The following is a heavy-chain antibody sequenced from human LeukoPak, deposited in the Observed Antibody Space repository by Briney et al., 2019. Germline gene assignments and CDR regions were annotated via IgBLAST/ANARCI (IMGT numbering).Heavy chain of an antibody. J-gene: IGHJ6*02. D-gene: IGHD3-3*01. CDR3: AKRGDVWSDSYGFAMEV. CDR1: GFTFSSYS. V-gene: IGHV3-48*01. Sequence: GGSLRLSCAASGFTFSSYSMNWVRQAPGKGLEWVSYISSSSSTIYYADSVKGRFTISRDNAKNMVYLQMNSLRPEDTATYHCAKRGDVWSDSYGFAMEVWGQGTTVIVSS. CDR2: ISSSSSTI.